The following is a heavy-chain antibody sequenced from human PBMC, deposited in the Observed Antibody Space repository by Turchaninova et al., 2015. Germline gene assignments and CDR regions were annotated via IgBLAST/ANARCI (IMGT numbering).Heavy chain of an antibody. V-gene: IGHV4-34*01. CDR3: ARDRRSGWYDRESDY. CDR1: CGSCSGYY. CDR2: INHSGST. J-gene: IGHJ4*02. Sequence: HVQLQXXXAGXXMPSGXLAPXXACXCGSCSGYYWRWIRQPPGKGLEWSEEINHSGSTNYNPALKSRVTISVDTSKNQFSLKLSSVTAADTAVYYCARDRRSGWYDRESDYWGQGTLVTVSS. D-gene: IGHD6-19*01.